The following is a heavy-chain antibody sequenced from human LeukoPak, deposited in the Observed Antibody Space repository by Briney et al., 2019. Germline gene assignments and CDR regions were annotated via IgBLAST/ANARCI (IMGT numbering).Heavy chain of an antibody. D-gene: IGHD1-26*01. J-gene: IGHJ5*02. CDR1: GYSFTSYW. CDR2: IYPGDSDT. V-gene: IGHV5-51*01. Sequence: GESLKISCKGSGYSFTSYWIGWVRQMPGKGLEWMGIIYPGDSDTRYSPSFQGQVTISADKSISTAYLQWSSLKASDTAMYYCARRKGIVGANNWFDPWGQGTLVTVSS. CDR3: ARRKGIVGANNWFDP.